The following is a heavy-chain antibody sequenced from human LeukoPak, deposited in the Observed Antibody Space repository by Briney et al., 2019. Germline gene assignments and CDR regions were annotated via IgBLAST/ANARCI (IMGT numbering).Heavy chain of an antibody. V-gene: IGHV3-21*01. CDR2: ISSSSSYI. Sequence: GGSLRLSCAASGFTFSSYSMNWVRQAPGKGLEWVSSISSSSSYIYYADSVKGRFTISRDNAKNSLYLQMNSLRAEDTAVYYCARVDYSGYDYRETSWPGDYGMDVWGQGTTVTVSS. D-gene: IGHD5-12*01. CDR1: GFTFSSYS. CDR3: ARVDYSGYDYRETSWPGDYGMDV. J-gene: IGHJ6*02.